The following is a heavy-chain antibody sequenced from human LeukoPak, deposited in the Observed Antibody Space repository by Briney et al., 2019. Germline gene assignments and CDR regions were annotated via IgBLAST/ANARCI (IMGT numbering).Heavy chain of an antibody. Sequence: GGSLKLSCAASGFTFSDSAIHWVRQASGKGPEWVGRIRGKNYNYAKAYSASVKVRFTISRDDSQKRAYMQMNRLKIEDTAVYYCIRHTSAGGSSSGDCGQGTLVTVSS. CDR1: GFTFSDSA. CDR2: IRGKNYNYAK. D-gene: IGHD1-26*01. CDR3: IRHTSAGGSSSGD. J-gene: IGHJ4*02. V-gene: IGHV3-73*01.